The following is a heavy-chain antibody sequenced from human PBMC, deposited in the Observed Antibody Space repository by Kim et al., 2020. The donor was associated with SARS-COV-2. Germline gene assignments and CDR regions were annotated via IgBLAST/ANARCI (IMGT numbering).Heavy chain of an antibody. CDR2: ISSSSSYI. CDR3: ARDGRDILTGRYYFDY. V-gene: IGHV3-21*01. D-gene: IGHD3-9*01. Sequence: GGSLRLSCAASGFTFSSYSMNWVRQAPGKGLEWVSSISSSSSYIYYADSVKGRFTISRDNAKNSLYLQMNSLRAEDTAVYYCARDGRDILTGRYYFDYCGQGTLVTVSS. J-gene: IGHJ4*02. CDR1: GFTFSSYS.